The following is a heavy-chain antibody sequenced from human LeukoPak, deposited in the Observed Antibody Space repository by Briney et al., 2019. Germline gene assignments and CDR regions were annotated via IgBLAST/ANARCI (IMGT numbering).Heavy chain of an antibody. V-gene: IGHV3-21*01. CDR1: GLTFTSHT. CDR2: ISTSSGSI. CDR3: ARAFGSGSYYTN. J-gene: IGHJ4*02. D-gene: IGHD3-10*01. Sequence: PGGSLRLSCAASGLTFTSHTMNWGRQAPGKGLEWVSSISTSSGSISYADSVKGRFTISRDNARNSLYLQMNSLRVEDTAVYYCARAFGSGSYYTNWGQGTLVTVSS.